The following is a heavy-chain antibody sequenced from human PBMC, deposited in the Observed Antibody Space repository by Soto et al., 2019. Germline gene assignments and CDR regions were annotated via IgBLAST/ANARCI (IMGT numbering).Heavy chain of an antibody. CDR3: ARRGNSYWYFDL. J-gene: IGHJ2*01. V-gene: IGHV5-51*01. D-gene: IGHD2-21*02. CDR2: IYPSDSDT. Sequence: GESLKISCKASGYSFTTYCIGLVRQMPGKGLEWMGIIYPSDSDTRYSPSFQGQVTISADKSINTAYLQWSSLKASDTAIYYCARRGNSYWYFDLWGRGTLVTVSS. CDR1: GYSFTTYC.